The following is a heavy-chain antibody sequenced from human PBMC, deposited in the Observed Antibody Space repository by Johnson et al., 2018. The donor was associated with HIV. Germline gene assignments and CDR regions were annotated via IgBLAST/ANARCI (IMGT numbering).Heavy chain of an antibody. J-gene: IGHJ3*02. CDR2: ISINGDTT. CDR3: ERGYCSGGICYPNDAFDI. CDR1: GFIFSTAA. D-gene: IGHD2-15*01. V-gene: IGHV3-64*01. Sequence: VQLVESGGGLVQPGGSLRLSCAASGFIFSTAAMHWVRQAPGKGLEYVASISINGDTTYYARSVQDRFTISRDNSKNTLYLQMDSLRAEDMAIYYCERGYCSGGICYPNDAFDIWGQGTMVTVSS.